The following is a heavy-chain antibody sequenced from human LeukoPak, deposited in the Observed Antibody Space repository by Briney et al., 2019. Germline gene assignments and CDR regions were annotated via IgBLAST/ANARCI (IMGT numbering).Heavy chain of an antibody. Sequence: PGGSLRLSCAASGFTFNSYGMNWVRQAPGKGLEWVSTISSSGGSTYYADSVKGRFTISRDNSKNTFHLQMNSLRAEDTAVYYCARRAGDYSHPYDYWGQGTLVTVSS. V-gene: IGHV3-23*01. CDR1: GFTFNSYG. D-gene: IGHD3-22*01. CDR3: ARRAGDYSHPYDY. J-gene: IGHJ4*02. CDR2: ISSSGGST.